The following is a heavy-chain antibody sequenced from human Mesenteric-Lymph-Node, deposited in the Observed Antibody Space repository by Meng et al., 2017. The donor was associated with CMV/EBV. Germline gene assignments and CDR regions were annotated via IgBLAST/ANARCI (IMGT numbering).Heavy chain of an antibody. D-gene: IGHD3-22*01. Sequence: GSLRLSCAGSGFTVSSNYMNWVRQAPGKGLEWIGSIYYSGSTYYNPSLKSRVTISVDTSKNQFSLKLSSVTAADTAVYYCARHAKWFNAFDIWGQGTMVTVSS. J-gene: IGHJ3*02. CDR2: IYYSGST. V-gene: IGHV4-39*01. CDR3: ARHAKWFNAFDI. CDR1: GFTVSSNY.